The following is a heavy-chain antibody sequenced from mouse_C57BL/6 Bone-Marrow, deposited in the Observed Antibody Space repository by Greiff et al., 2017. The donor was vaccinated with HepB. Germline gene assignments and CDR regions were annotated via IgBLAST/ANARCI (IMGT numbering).Heavy chain of an antibody. CDR2: IDPSDSYT. CDR3: ARYAGYYLDY. D-gene: IGHD2-3*01. V-gene: IGHV1-69*01. J-gene: IGHJ2*01. CDR1: GYTFPSYW. Sequence: QQSCKASGYTFPSYWMHWVKQRPGQGLEWIGEIDPSDSYTNYNQKFKGKSTLTVDKSSSTAYMQLSSLTSEDSAVYYCARYAGYYLDYWGQGTTLTVSS.